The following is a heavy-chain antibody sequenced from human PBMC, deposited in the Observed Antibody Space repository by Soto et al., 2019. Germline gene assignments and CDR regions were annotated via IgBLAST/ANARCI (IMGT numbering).Heavy chain of an antibody. CDR1: GVSIHNSHSF. Sequence: QVHLQESGPGLVKPSETLSLTCTVSGVSIHNSHSFWGWIRQPPGKGLEFIGTVYYSGGAHYNSSLKSRVTISVDTANNQVSLRMRSLPAADTAVYYCGRVVEGATRHTDLDSWGQGTLVTVSS. CDR3: GRVVEGATRHTDLDS. V-gene: IGHV4-39*01. CDR2: VYYSGGA. D-gene: IGHD2-21*01. J-gene: IGHJ5*01.